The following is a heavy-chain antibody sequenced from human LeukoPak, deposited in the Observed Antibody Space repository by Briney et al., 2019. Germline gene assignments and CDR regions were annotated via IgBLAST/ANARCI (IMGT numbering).Heavy chain of an antibody. CDR2: ISAYNGNT. D-gene: IGHD5-12*01. CDR3: ARDLAVSGYLTKYYFDY. J-gene: IGHJ4*02. Sequence: ASVTVSYKASGYTLNNYGISWVRQAPGQGLEGMGWISAYNGNTNHAQKLQGRVTMTTDTSTSTAYMELRSLRSDDTAVYYCARDLAVSGYLTKYYFDYWGQGTLVTVSS. V-gene: IGHV1-18*01. CDR1: GYTLNNYG.